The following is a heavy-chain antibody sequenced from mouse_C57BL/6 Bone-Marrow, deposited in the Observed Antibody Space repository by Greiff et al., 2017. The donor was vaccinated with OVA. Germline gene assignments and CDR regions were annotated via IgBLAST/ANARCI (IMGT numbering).Heavy chain of an antibody. J-gene: IGHJ3*01. CDR1: GFSLTSYG. CDR2: IWGVGST. V-gene: IGHV2-6*01. Sequence: VKLMESGPGLVAPSQSLSITCTVSGFSLTSYGVDWVRQSPGKGLEWLGVIWGVGSTNYNSALKSRLSISKDNSKSQVFLKMNSLQTDDTAMYYCASRTTGFAYWGQGTLVTVSA. D-gene: IGHD1-1*01. CDR3: ASRTTGFAY.